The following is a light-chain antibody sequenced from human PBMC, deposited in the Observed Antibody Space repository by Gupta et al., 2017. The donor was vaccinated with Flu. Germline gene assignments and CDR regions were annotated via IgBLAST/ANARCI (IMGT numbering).Light chain of an antibody. CDR1: QGISNF. CDR2: AAS. V-gene: IGKV1-9*01. Sequence: SFLSASVGDSVNITCRASQGISNFLAWYQQKPGKAPNVLIYAASALQSGVPSRFSGTGSGTEFTLTISSLQPEDCATYYCQQLNNYFTLTFGGGTKVELK. J-gene: IGKJ4*01. CDR3: QQLNNYFTLT.